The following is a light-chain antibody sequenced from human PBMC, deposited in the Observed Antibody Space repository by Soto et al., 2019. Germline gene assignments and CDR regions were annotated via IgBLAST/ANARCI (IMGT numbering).Light chain of an antibody. CDR2: GAS. V-gene: IGKV3-15*01. Sequence: EIVMTQSPATLLVSPGERVTLSCRASRSIITNLAWYQHKPGQAPRLLIYGASTRAAGIPARFTGSGSGTDCTLTISSLQSEDFAFYYCQQYNDWPLPTFGGGTKVEIK. J-gene: IGKJ4*01. CDR1: RSIITN. CDR3: QQYNDWPLPT.